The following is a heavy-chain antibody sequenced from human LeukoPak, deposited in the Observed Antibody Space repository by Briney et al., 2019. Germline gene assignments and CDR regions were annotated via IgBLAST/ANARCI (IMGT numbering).Heavy chain of an antibody. CDR2: INSDGSST. CDR1: GFTFSGYW. V-gene: IGHV3-74*01. Sequence: PGGSLRLSCAASGFTFSGYWMHWVRQAPGKGLVWVSRINSDGSSTSYADSVKGRFTISRDSAKNTLYLQMNSLRAEDTAVYYCVRDGYSYGFMLAFDIWGLGTRVTASS. CDR3: VRDGYSYGFMLAFDI. D-gene: IGHD5-18*01. J-gene: IGHJ3*02.